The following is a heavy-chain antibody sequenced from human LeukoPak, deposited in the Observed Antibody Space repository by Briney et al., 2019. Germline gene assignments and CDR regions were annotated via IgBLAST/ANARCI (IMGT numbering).Heavy chain of an antibody. J-gene: IGHJ4*02. CDR1: GFTFSSYA. CDR3: AKEVIVGVSFDY. Sequence: GGSLRLSCAASGFTFSSYAMSWVRQTPGKGLEWVAAISGSGGSTYYADSVKGRFTISRDNFKNTLYLQMNSLRAEDTAVYYCAKEVIVGVSFDYWGQGTLVTVSS. CDR2: ISGSGGST. D-gene: IGHD1-26*01. V-gene: IGHV3-23*01.